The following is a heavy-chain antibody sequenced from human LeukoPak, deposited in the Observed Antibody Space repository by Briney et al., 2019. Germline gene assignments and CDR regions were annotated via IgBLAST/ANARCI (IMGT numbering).Heavy chain of an antibody. CDR2: IKQDGSEK. CDR3: AKDGAAHYYDSSGYYDY. D-gene: IGHD3-22*01. CDR1: GFIFSSYW. Sequence: GGSLRLSCAASGFIFSSYWMSWVRQAPGKGLEWVANIKQDGSEKYYVDSVKGRFTISRDNSKNTLYLQMNSLRAKDTAVYYCAKDGAAHYYDSSGYYDYWGQGTLVTVSS. V-gene: IGHV3-7*03. J-gene: IGHJ4*02.